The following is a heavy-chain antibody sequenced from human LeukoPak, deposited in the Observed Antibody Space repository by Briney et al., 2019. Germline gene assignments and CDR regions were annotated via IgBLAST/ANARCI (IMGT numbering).Heavy chain of an antibody. CDR1: GYTFTGYY. J-gene: IGHJ5*02. Sequence: ASVKVSCKASGYTFTGYYMHWVRQAPGQGLEWMGWINPNSGGTNYAQKFQGRVTMTRDTSISTAYMELSRLRSDDTAVYYCARVEYYYDSSGYGRGFNWFDPWGQGTLVTVSS. CDR2: INPNSGGT. CDR3: ARVEYYYDSSGYGRGFNWFDP. V-gene: IGHV1-2*02. D-gene: IGHD3-22*01.